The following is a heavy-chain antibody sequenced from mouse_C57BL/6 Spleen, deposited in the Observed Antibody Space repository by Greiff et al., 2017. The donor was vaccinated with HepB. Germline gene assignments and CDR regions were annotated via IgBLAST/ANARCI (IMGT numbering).Heavy chain of an antibody. D-gene: IGHD2-5*01. CDR2: ISSGGDYI. J-gene: IGHJ4*01. CDR3: TRDSYSNYYAMDY. CDR1: GFTFSSYA. Sequence: EVKVVESGEGLVKPGGSLKLSCAASGFTFSSYAMSWVRQTPEKRLEWVAYISSGGDYIYYADTVKGRFTISRDNARNTLYLQMSSLKSEDTAMYYCTRDSYSNYYAMDYWGQGTSVTVSS. V-gene: IGHV5-9-1*02.